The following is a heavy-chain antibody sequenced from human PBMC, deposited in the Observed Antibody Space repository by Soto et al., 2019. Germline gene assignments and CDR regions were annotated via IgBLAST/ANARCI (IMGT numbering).Heavy chain of an antibody. Sequence: PGESLKISCKGSGYSFTTYWIGWVRQKPGKGMEWMGIIFPGDSDIRYSPSLQGQVTISADKSISTAYLQWSSLKASDTAMYYCARPRYSRTGYYFDYWGQGTLVTVSS. CDR2: IFPGDSDI. V-gene: IGHV5-51*01. J-gene: IGHJ4*02. CDR1: GYSFTTYW. D-gene: IGHD6-13*01. CDR3: ARPRYSRTGYYFDY.